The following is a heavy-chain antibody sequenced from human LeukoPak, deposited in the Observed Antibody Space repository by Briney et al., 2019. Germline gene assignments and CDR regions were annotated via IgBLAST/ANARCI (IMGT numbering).Heavy chain of an antibody. J-gene: IGHJ4*02. CDR1: GGSFSGYY. V-gene: IGHV4-34*01. CDR3: ARHRSKWLQSSFDY. CDR2: INHSGST. Sequence: SETLSLTCAVYGGSFSGYYWSWIRQPSGKGLEWIGEINHSGSTNYNPSLKSRVTISVDTSKNQFSLKLNSVTAADTAVYYCARHRSKWLQSSFDYWGQGTLVTVSS. D-gene: IGHD5-24*01.